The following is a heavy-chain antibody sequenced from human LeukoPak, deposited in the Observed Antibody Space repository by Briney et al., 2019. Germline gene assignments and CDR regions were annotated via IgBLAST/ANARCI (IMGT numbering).Heavy chain of an antibody. CDR3: ARDRGWIQHDI. V-gene: IGHV3-7*03. D-gene: IGHD5-18*01. CDR2: IKEDGTET. J-gene: IGHJ3*02. CDR1: GFMFSSNW. Sequence: PGGSLRLSCAASGFMFSSNWMSWVRLAPGKGLEWVANIKEDGTETYYVDSVKGRFTISRDNAKNSLYLQMNSLRVEDTAVYYCARDRGWIQHDIWGQGTMVTVSS.